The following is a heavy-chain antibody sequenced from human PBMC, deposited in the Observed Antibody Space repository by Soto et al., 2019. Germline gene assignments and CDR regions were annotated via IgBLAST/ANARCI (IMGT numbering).Heavy chain of an antibody. CDR3: ARRGSSSWYEAPYFDY. V-gene: IGHV4-59*08. CDR2: IYYSGST. CDR1: GGSISSYY. J-gene: IGHJ4*02. D-gene: IGHD6-13*01. Sequence: PSETLSLTCTVSGGSISSYYWSWIRQPPGKGLEWIGYIYYSGSTNYNPSLKSRVTISVDTSKNQFSLKLSSVTAADTAVYYCARRGSSSWYEAPYFDYWGQGTLVTVSS.